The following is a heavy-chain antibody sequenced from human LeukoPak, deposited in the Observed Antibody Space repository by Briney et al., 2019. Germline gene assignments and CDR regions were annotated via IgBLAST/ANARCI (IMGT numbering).Heavy chain of an antibody. CDR3: ASPQTSGYAFGY. CDR1: GFTFSSYE. D-gene: IGHD5-12*01. J-gene: IGHJ4*02. V-gene: IGHV3-48*03. CDR2: ISGSGRTI. Sequence: PGRSLRLSCAASGFTFSSYEMIWVRQAPGKGLERVSYISGSGRTIYYADSVKGRFTISRDNAKNSLYLQMYSLRAGDTAAYYCASPQTSGYAFGYWGQGTLVTVYS.